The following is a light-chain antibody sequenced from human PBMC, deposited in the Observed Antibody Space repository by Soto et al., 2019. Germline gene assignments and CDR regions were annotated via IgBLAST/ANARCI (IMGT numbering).Light chain of an antibody. CDR1: QSVSSN. CDR3: QQYGSSPRT. V-gene: IGKV3-20*01. J-gene: IGKJ1*01. Sequence: EIVMTQSPATLSVSPGERATLSCRASQSVSSNLAWYQQKPGQAPRLLIYVTSTRATGIPDRFSGSGSGTDFTLTISRLEPEDFAVYYCQQYGSSPRTFGQGTKVDIK. CDR2: VTS.